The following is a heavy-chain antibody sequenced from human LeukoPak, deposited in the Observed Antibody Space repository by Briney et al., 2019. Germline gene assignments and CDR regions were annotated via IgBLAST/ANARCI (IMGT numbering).Heavy chain of an antibody. J-gene: IGHJ6*02. Sequence: GRSLRLSCAASGFTFSTYGMHWVRQAPGQGLEWVAVMSSDGRNKYYADSVKGRFTISRDNSKNTVYLQMNSLRTEDTAVYYCANQSAPYSSGWTPMDVWGQGTTVTVSS. V-gene: IGHV3-30*18. D-gene: IGHD6-19*01. CDR2: MSSDGRNK. CDR3: ANQSAPYSSGWTPMDV. CDR1: GFTFSTYG.